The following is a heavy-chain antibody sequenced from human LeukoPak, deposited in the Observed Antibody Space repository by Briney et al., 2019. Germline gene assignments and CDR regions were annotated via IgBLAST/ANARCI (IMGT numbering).Heavy chain of an antibody. Sequence: GGSLRLSCAASGFTFSSYSMNWVRQAPGEGLEWVSYISSSSTIYYADSVKGRFTISRDNAKNSLYLQMNSLRAEDTAVYYCARRAGAYSHPYDYWGQGTLVTVSS. V-gene: IGHV3-48*01. CDR2: ISSSSTI. D-gene: IGHD4/OR15-4a*01. J-gene: IGHJ4*02. CDR3: ARRAGAYSHPYDY. CDR1: GFTFSSYS.